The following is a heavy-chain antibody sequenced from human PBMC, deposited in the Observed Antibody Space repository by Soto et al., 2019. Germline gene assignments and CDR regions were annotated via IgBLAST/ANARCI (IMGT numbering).Heavy chain of an antibody. J-gene: IGHJ5*02. V-gene: IGHV3-23*01. D-gene: IGHD3-10*01. Sequence: GGSLRLSCAASGFTFSSYAMSWVRQAPGKGLEWVSAISGSGGSTYYADSAKGRFTISRDNSKNTLYLQMNSLRAEDTAVYYCAKAPLYYYGSGSLEWFDPWGQGTLVTVSS. CDR1: GFTFSSYA. CDR3: AKAPLYYYGSGSLEWFDP. CDR2: ISGSGGST.